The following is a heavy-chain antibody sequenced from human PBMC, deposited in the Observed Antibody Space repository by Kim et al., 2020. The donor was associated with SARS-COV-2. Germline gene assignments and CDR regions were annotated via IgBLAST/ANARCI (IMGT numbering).Heavy chain of an antibody. J-gene: IGHJ4*02. Sequence: GGSLRLSCAASGFTFSSYAMHWVRQAPGKGLEWVAVISYDGSNKYYADSVKGRFTISRDNSKNTLFLQMNSLRAEDTAVYYCAREAIITLPDYWGQGTLVTVSS. D-gene: IGHD3-22*01. V-gene: IGHV3-30-3*01. CDR2: ISYDGSNK. CDR1: GFTFSSYA. CDR3: AREAIITLPDY.